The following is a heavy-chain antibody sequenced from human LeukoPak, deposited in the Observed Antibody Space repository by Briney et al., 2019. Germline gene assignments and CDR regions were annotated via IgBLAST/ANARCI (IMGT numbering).Heavy chain of an antibody. CDR1: GFTFNIYA. D-gene: IGHD3-22*01. J-gene: IGHJ5*02. CDR3: VRDRPNYHESNGHYYNRDGDH. CDR2: MCGSAGCT. V-gene: IGHV3-23*01. Sequence: GGSLRLSCAASGFTFNIYAMSWVRLAPGKGLQWVASMCGSAGCTFYSDSVKGRFTISRDNSKNTLYLQMNSLRAEDTAIYYCVRDRPNYHESNGHYYNRDGDHWGQATLVTVSS.